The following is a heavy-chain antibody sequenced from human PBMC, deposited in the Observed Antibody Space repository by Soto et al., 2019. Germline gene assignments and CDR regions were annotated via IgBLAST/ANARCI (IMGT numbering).Heavy chain of an antibody. CDR2: INTYNGMT. J-gene: IGHJ4*02. V-gene: IGHV1-18*01. CDR1: GYTFINYH. Sequence: QVQLVQSGGEVKKPGASVTVSCKASGYTFINYHITWVRQAPGQGLEWMAWINTYNGMTDYAQRSQGRVTMTRDTSARTAYMELRNLGSDDTAVYVCEKSPRGELATDWGQGTLVTVSS. CDR3: EKSPRGELATD. D-gene: IGHD5-12*01.